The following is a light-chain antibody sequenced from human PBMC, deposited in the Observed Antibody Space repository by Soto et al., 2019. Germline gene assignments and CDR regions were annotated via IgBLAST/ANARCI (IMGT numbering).Light chain of an antibody. CDR3: QQSYSTPYT. J-gene: IGKJ2*01. CDR1: QSISSY. V-gene: IGKV1-39*01. Sequence: DIQMTQSPSSLSASVGDRVTITCRASQSISSYLNWYQQKPGKAPKLLIYAASSLQSGVPSRFSGSGSWTDFTLTIRSLQPEDLASYDCQQSYSTPYTFGQGTKLDIK. CDR2: AAS.